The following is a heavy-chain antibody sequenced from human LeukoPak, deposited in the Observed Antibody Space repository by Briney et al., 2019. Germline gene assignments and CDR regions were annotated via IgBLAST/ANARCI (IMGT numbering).Heavy chain of an antibody. J-gene: IGHJ4*02. CDR2: IFPSGSA. CDR3: ARQGPLDGDFDF. D-gene: IGHD3/OR15-3a*01. CDR1: NGSISSDRYY. V-gene: IGHV4-61*02. Sequence: SETLSLTCTVSNGSISSDRYYWSWIRQPAGKGLEWIGRIFPSGSANSSPSLTSRVTISVDTSKTQFSLILNSVTAAATAVYYCARQGPLDGDFDFWGQGTLVTVSS.